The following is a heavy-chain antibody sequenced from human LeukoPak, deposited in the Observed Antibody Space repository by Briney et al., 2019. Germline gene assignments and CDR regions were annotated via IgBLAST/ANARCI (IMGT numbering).Heavy chain of an antibody. Sequence: SETLSLTCAVYGGSFSGYYWSWIRQPPGKGLEWIGEINHSGSTNYNPSLKSRVTISVDTSKNQFSLKLSSVTAADTAVYYCARGRGVRGVMALLYYYYYMDVWGKGTTVTVS. V-gene: IGHV4-34*01. J-gene: IGHJ6*03. CDR3: ARGRGVRGVMALLYYYYYMDV. CDR1: GGSFSGYY. CDR2: INHSGST. D-gene: IGHD3-10*01.